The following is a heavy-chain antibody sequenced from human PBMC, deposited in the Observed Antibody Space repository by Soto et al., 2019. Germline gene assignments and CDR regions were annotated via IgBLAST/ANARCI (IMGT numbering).Heavy chain of an antibody. J-gene: IGHJ4*02. CDR3: ARDSPLGYCSGGSCYSLAFDS. CDR1: GYTFTGYY. D-gene: IGHD2-15*01. CDR2: INPNSGGT. Sequence: QVQLVQSGAEVKKPGASVKVSCKASGYTFTGYYMHWVRQAPGQGLEWMGWINPNSGGTNYAQKLQGWVTMTRDTSISTAYMELSRLRSDDTAVYYCARDSPLGYCSGGSCYSLAFDSWGQGTLVTVSS. V-gene: IGHV1-2*04.